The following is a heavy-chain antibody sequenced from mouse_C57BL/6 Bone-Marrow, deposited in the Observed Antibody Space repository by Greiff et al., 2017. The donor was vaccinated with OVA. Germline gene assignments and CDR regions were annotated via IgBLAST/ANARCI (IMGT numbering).Heavy chain of an antibody. CDR3: ARWDYGSSAYAMDY. CDR2: INPGSGGT. D-gene: IGHD1-1*01. CDR1: GYAFTNYL. Sequence: QVQLQQSGAELVRPGTSVKVSCKASGYAFTNYLIEWVKQRPGQGLEWIGVINPGSGGTNYNEKFKGKATLTADKSSSTAYMQLSSLTSEDSAVYFCARWDYGSSAYAMDYWGQGTSVTVSS. J-gene: IGHJ4*01. V-gene: IGHV1-54*01.